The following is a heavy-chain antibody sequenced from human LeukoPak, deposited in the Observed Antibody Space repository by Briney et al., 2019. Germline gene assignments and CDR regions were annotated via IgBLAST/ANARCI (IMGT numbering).Heavy chain of an antibody. J-gene: IGHJ4*02. D-gene: IGHD5-12*01. CDR3: ARVSEAFRKYSGYDPVDY. CDR2: INPNSGGT. V-gene: IGHV1-2*02. Sequence: ASVKVSCKASGYTFTGYYMHWVRQALGQGLEWMGWINPNSGGTNYAQKFQGRVTMTRDTSISTAYMELSRLRSDDTAVYYCARVSEAFRKYSGYDPVDYWGQGTLVTVSS. CDR1: GYTFTGYY.